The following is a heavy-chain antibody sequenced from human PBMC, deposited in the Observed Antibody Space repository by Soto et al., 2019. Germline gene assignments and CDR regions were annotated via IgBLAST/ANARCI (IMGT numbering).Heavy chain of an antibody. D-gene: IGHD2-8*02. CDR1: GYTFSSYT. V-gene: IGHV1-18*04. J-gene: IGHJ6*02. CDR2: ISFNNGDT. Sequence: QVQLVQSGPEVKKPGASVKVSCKTSGYTFSSYTISWVRQAPGQGLEWMGWISFNNGDTKYAQKFQGRVTMTTDTSTSTAHMELRSLRADDTAVYYCARDRDVVLVPPPTYDYSYYGMDVWGQGTTVTVS. CDR3: ARDRDVVLVPPPTYDYSYYGMDV.